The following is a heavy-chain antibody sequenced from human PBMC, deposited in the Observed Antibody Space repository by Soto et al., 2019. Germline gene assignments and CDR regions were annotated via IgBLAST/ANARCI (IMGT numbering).Heavy chain of an antibody. CDR1: GGSFSSYA. CDR2: IIPIYGTA. J-gene: IGHJ5*02. D-gene: IGHD2-15*01. Sequence: QVQLVQSGAAVKKTGSSVKVSCKASGGSFSSYAVTWVRQSPGQGLEWMGGIIPIYGTASYEQKFQGRATITANESTNTAHMELSSLSSEDTAIYYCATCYGASAAWFDPWGQGPLVTVS. CDR3: ATCYGASAAWFDP. V-gene: IGHV1-69*01.